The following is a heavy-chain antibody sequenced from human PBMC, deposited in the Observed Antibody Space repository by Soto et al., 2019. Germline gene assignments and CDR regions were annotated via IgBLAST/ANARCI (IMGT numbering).Heavy chain of an antibody. J-gene: IGHJ6*01. CDR1: GFTFSSYA. Sequence: EVQLLESGGGLVQPGGSLRLSCAASGFTFSSYAMSWVRQAPGKGLEWVSAISGSGGSTYYADSVKGRFTISRDNSKNKLYLQMNSLRAEDTAVYYCAKDQGGQQLVTNYYYYGMDVWGQGTTVTVSS. CDR2: ISGSGGST. V-gene: IGHV3-23*01. CDR3: AKDQGGQQLVTNYYYYGMDV. D-gene: IGHD6-13*01.